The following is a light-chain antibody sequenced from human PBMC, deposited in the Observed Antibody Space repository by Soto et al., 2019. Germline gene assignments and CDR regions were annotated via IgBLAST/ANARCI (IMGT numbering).Light chain of an antibody. CDR2: ATS. CDR3: QQYGSSPLYT. Sequence: EIVLTQSPGTLSLSPGESATLSCRASQSVTSRSLAWYQQKPGQAPRLLIYATSSRITGIPDRFSGSGSGTDFTLTITSLEPEDFAVYYCQQYGSSPLYTFGQGTRLEIK. V-gene: IGKV3-20*01. J-gene: IGKJ2*01. CDR1: QSVTSRS.